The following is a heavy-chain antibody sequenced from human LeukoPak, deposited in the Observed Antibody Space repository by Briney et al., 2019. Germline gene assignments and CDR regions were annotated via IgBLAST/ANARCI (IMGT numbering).Heavy chain of an antibody. CDR2: IYPSGDST. CDR3: AKDVVPDSGWDLDY. Sequence: GGSLRLSCAASGFTFSTYSMTWVRQGPGKGLEWVSSIYPSGDSTFYADSVKGRFTIFRDNSENTLYLQMSSLRTEDTAIYYCAKDVVPDSGWDLDYWGQGTLVTVSS. V-gene: IGHV3-23*01. CDR1: GFTFSTYS. J-gene: IGHJ4*02. D-gene: IGHD6-19*01.